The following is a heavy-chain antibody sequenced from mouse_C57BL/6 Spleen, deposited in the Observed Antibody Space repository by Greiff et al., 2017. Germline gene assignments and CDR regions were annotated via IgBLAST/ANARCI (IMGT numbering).Heavy chain of an antibody. D-gene: IGHD2-4*01. CDR2: IHPNSGST. Sequence: QVQLQQSGAELVKPGASVKLSCKASGYTFTSYWMHWVKQRPGQGLEWIGMIHPNSGSTNYNEKFKSKATLTVDKSSSTAYMQLSSLTSEDSAVYYCARSSYYDYDSFYYYAMDYWGQGTSVTVSS. CDR3: ARSSYYDYDSFYYYAMDY. J-gene: IGHJ4*01. V-gene: IGHV1-64*01. CDR1: GYTFTSYW.